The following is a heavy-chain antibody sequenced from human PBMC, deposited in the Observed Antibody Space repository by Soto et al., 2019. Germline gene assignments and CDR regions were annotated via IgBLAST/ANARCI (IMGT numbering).Heavy chain of an antibody. CDR3: ARDLWGYCGTDCYPLDV. J-gene: IGHJ6*02. D-gene: IGHD2-21*02. V-gene: IGHV4-59*01. CDR1: GGSISRYY. Sequence: QVQLQESGPGLVKPSETLSLTCTVSGGSISRYYWSWIRQPPGKGLEWIGYMYNTGSTVYNPSFKRRVTISVDTSKNQFSLTLSSVTAADTAVYYCARDLWGYCGTDCYPLDVWGQGTTVTVSS. CDR2: MYNTGST.